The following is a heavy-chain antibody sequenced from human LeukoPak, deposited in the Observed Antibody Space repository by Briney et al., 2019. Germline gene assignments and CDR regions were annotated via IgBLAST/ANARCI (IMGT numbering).Heavy chain of an antibody. J-gene: IGHJ5*02. Sequence: GGSLRLSCAASGFTFSRYAMSWVRQAPGKGLEWVSGISGSGGSTYYADSVKGRFTISRDNSKNMLYLQMHSLRAEDTAVYYCAKDPPLSSRHGYSYGYEEGNWFDPWGQGTLVTVSS. V-gene: IGHV3-23*01. D-gene: IGHD5-18*01. CDR1: GFTFSRYA. CDR3: AKDPPLSSRHGYSYGYEEGNWFDP. CDR2: ISGSGGST.